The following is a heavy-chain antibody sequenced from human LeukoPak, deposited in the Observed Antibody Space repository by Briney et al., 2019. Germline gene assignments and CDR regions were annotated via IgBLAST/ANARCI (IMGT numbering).Heavy chain of an antibody. D-gene: IGHD3-10*01. CDR2: LSPAGSNK. Sequence: QPGGSLRLSCAASGFTFSTYTMHWVRQAPGKGLEWVALLSPAGSNKYYADSVKGRFTISRDNSKNTLYLEMDSLRAEDTAVFYCATEKGGEAFDIWGQGTMVTVSS. V-gene: IGHV3-30*01. CDR3: ATEKGGEAFDI. CDR1: GFTFSTYT. J-gene: IGHJ3*02.